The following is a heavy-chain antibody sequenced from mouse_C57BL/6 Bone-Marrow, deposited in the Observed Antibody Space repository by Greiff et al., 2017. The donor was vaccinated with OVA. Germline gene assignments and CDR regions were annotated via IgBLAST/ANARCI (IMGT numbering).Heavy chain of an antibody. CDR3: ARAPGNYYGSSPFAY. CDR2: ISYDGSN. V-gene: IGHV3-6*01. D-gene: IGHD1-1*01. J-gene: IGHJ3*01. Sequence: EVHLVESGPGLVKPSQSLSLTCSVTGYSITSGYYWNWIRQFPGNIMEMVGYISYDGSNNYNQSLKNRITITRDTAKNHFFLKLNSVTTEDTATYYCARAPGNYYGSSPFAYWGQGTLVTVSA. CDR1: GYSITSGYY.